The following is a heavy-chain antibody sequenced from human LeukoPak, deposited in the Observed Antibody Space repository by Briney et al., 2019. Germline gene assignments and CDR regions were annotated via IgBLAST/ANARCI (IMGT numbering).Heavy chain of an antibody. CDR1: GFTFSSYW. D-gene: IGHD1-26*01. V-gene: IGHV3-74*01. CDR3: AKRYSGSNHHFDY. J-gene: IGHJ4*02. CDR2: INSDGSST. Sequence: GGSLRLSCAASGFTFSSYWMHWVRQAPGKGLVWVSRINSDGSSTSYADSVKGRFTISRDNAKNTLYLQMNSLRAEDTAVYYCAKRYSGSNHHFDYWGQGTLVTVSS.